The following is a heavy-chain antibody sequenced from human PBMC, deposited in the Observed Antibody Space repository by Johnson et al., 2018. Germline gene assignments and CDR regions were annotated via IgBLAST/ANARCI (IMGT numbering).Heavy chain of an antibody. V-gene: IGHV4-34*01. J-gene: IGHJ6*02. D-gene: IGHD5-18*01. CDR2: INHSGST. CDR3: AIEPAVDTAMARGGYYYGMDV. Sequence: QVQLQQWGAGLLKPSETLSLTCAVYGGSFSGYYWSWIRQPPGKGLEWIGEINHSGSTNYTPSLKSRVTISVDTSKNQFSLKLSSVTAADTAVYYCAIEPAVDTAMARGGYYYGMDVWGQGTTVTGSS. CDR1: GGSFSGYY.